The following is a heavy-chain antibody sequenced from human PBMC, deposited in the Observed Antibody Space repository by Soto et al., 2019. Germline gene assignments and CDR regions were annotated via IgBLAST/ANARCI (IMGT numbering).Heavy chain of an antibody. CDR2: IWYDGSNK. CDR3: ARDLGYSGYDNYYYYGMDV. CDR1: GFTFSSYG. D-gene: IGHD5-12*01. V-gene: IGHV3-33*01. J-gene: IGHJ6*02. Sequence: QVQLVESGGGVVQPGRSLRLSCAASGFTFSSYGMHWVRQAPGKGLEWVAVIWYDGSNKYYADSVKGRFTISRDNSKNPLYLQMNSLRAEDTAVYYCARDLGYSGYDNYYYYGMDVWGQGTTVTVSS.